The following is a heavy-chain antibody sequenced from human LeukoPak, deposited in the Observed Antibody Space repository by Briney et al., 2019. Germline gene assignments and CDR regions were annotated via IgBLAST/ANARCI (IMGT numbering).Heavy chain of an antibody. Sequence: WETLSLTCAVYGGSFSGYYWSWIRQPPGKGLEWIGEINHSGSTNYNPSLKSRVTISVDTSKNQFSLKLSSVTAADTAVYYCARGTLTSGAGDYWGQGTLVTVSS. D-gene: IGHD2-8*02. V-gene: IGHV4-34*01. CDR1: GGSFSGYY. CDR3: ARGTLTSGAGDY. J-gene: IGHJ4*02. CDR2: INHSGST.